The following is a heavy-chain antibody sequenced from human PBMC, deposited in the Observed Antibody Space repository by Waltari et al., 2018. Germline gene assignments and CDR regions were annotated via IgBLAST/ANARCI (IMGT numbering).Heavy chain of an antibody. D-gene: IGHD3-16*01. CDR3: ARDTPYVEVMDV. J-gene: IGHJ6*02. V-gene: IGHV1-2*02. Sequence: GGTNYAQKFQGRVTMTRDTSISTAYMELSRLRSDDTAVYYCARDTPYVEVMDVWGQGTTVTVSS. CDR2: GGT.